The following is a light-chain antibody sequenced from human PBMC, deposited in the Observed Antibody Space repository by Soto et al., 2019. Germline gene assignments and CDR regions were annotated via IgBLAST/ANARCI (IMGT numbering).Light chain of an antibody. V-gene: IGKV1-39*01. CDR3: QQSYSTLRT. Sequence: DIQMTQSPSSLSASVCNRVTITCRASQSISGYLNWYQQKPGKAPKLLIYAASSLQSGVPSRFSGSGSGTDFTLTISSLQPEDFATYYCQQSYSTLRTFGQGTKVEIK. J-gene: IGKJ1*01. CDR1: QSISGY. CDR2: AAS.